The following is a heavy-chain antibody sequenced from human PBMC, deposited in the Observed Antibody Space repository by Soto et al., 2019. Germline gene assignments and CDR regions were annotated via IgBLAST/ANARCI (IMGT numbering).Heavy chain of an antibody. J-gene: IGHJ3*02. CDR1: GGSITSGDYY. CDR2: IYYSGST. CDR3: ARDRCSLGVCLQDAFDI. D-gene: IGHD2-21*01. V-gene: IGHV4-30-4*01. Sequence: QVQLQESGPGLVKPSQTLSLTCTVSGGSITSGDYYWSWIRQPPGKGLEWIGYIYYSGSTYYNPSLKSRVNLSVDTAKNQFSLKLSSVTAADTAVYYCARDRCSLGVCLQDAFDIWGQGTMVTVSS.